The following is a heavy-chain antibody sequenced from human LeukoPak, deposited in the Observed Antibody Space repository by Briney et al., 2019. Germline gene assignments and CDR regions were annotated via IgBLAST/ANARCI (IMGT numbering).Heavy chain of an antibody. V-gene: IGHV4-39*01. CDR3: ARHDISSSYDY. Sequence: KASETLSLTCTVSGGSISSSSHYWGWIRQPPGKGLEWIGSIYYSGSTYYNPSLKSRVTISVDTSKNQFSLKLSSVTAADTAVYYCARHDISSSYDYWGQGTLVTVSS. J-gene: IGHJ4*02. CDR2: IYYSGST. D-gene: IGHD6-13*01. CDR1: GGSISSSSHY.